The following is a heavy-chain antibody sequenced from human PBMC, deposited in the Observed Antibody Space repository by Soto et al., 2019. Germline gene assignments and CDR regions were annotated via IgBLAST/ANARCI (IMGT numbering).Heavy chain of an antibody. D-gene: IGHD3-22*01. J-gene: IGHJ5*02. CDR3: VKDVGDYDSSGYSNWFDP. Sequence: GGSLRLSCSASGFTFSSYAMHWVRQAPGKGLEYVSAISSKGGSTYYADSVKGRFTISRDNSKNTLYLQMSSLRAEDTAVYYCVKDVGDYDSSGYSNWFDPWGQGTLVTVSS. CDR2: ISSKGGST. V-gene: IGHV3-64D*06. CDR1: GFTFSSYA.